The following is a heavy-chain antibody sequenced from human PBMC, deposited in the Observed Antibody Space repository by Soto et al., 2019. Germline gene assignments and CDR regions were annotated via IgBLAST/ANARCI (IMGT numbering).Heavy chain of an antibody. CDR3: ARPSIAARSTPFDY. CDR2: INPKSGGT. D-gene: IGHD6-6*01. Sequence: ASVKVSCKASGYSFTDYHIHWVRQAPGQGLEWLGRINPKSGGTSTAQKFQGWVTMTTDTSISTASMELTRLTSDDTAIYYCARPSIAARSTPFDYWGQGALVTVSS. CDR1: GYSFTDYH. V-gene: IGHV1-2*04. J-gene: IGHJ4*02.